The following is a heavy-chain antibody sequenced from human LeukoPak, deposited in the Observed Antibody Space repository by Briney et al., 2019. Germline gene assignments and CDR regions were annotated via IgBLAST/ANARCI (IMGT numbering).Heavy chain of an antibody. CDR1: GFTVSSNY. CDR2: ISYDGSNK. D-gene: IGHD3-22*01. J-gene: IGHJ4*02. CDR3: ARDRFGSSGDWGPGDY. Sequence: GGSLRLSCAASGFTVSSNYMSWVRQAPGQGLEWVAVISYDGSNKYYADSVKGRFTVSRDNSRHTLYMQMNSLRAEDTAVYYCARDRFGSSGDWGPGDYWGQGALVTVSS. V-gene: IGHV3-30-3*01.